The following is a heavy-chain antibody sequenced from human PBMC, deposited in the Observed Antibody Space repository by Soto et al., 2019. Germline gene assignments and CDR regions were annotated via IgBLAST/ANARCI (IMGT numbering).Heavy chain of an antibody. V-gene: IGHV3-23*01. Sequence: EVQLLESGGDLVQPGGSLRLSCAASGFTFSSHAMNWVRQAPGKGLEWVAGVSGSGGSTFYADSVKGRFTISRDNSKDTVFLQMNSLRAEDTAVYYCAKQPQWWTAVTTTECYFDFWGQGSLVTVSS. J-gene: IGHJ4*02. CDR3: AKQPQWWTAVTTTECYFDF. D-gene: IGHD4-17*01. CDR1: GFTFSSHA. CDR2: VSGSGGST.